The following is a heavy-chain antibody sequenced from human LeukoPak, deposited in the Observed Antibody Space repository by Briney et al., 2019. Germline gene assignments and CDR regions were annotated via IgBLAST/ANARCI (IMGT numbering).Heavy chain of an antibody. J-gene: IGHJ6*02. CDR2: IYYSGTT. CDR1: GASVRSSYYY. V-gene: IGHV4-30-4*01. Sequence: PSQTLSLTCTVSGASVRSSYYYWSWIRQPPGKGLEWIGYIYYSGTTSYNPSLKSRVTISIDTSKNQFSLKLSSVTAADTAVYFCASGSTLIGYGMGVWGQGTTVTVSS. CDR3: ASGSTLIGYGMGV. D-gene: IGHD6-25*01.